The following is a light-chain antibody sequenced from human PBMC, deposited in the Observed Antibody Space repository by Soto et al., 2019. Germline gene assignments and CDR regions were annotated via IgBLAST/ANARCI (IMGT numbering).Light chain of an antibody. CDR2: SNN. V-gene: IGLV1-44*01. J-gene: IGLJ1*01. CDR1: SSNIGSNT. CDR3: AAWDDSINGYV. Sequence: QSVLTQPPSASGTPGQRVTISCSGSSSNIGSNTVNWYQQLPGTAPKLLIYSNNQRPSEVPDRFSGSKSGTSASLAISGLQSEDEDDYYCAAWDDSINGYVFGTGTKLTVL.